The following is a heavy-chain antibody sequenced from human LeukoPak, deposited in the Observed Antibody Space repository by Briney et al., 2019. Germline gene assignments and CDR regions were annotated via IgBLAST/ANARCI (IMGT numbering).Heavy chain of an antibody. Sequence: PGGSLRLSCAASGFTFSSYWMHWVRQAPGKGLVWVSRINSDGSSTSYADSVKGRFTISRDNAKNTLYLQMNSLRAEDTAVYYCARVGGSYYYYYYMDVWGKGTTVTVSS. CDR3: ARVGGSYYYYYYMDV. J-gene: IGHJ6*03. CDR1: GFTFSSYW. V-gene: IGHV3-74*01. D-gene: IGHD1-26*01. CDR2: INSDGSST.